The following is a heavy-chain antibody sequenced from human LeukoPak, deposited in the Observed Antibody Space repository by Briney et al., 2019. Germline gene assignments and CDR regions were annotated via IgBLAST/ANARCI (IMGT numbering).Heavy chain of an antibody. CDR3: ARGGWFDP. CDR1: SGSFSDFY. J-gene: IGHJ5*02. V-gene: IGHV4-31*11. CDR2: IYYSGST. Sequence: SETLSLTCAVNSGSFSDFYWSWIRQHPGKGLEWIGYIYYSGSTYYNPSLKSRVTISVDTSKNQFSLKLSSVTAADTAVYYCARGGWFDPWGQGTLVTVSS.